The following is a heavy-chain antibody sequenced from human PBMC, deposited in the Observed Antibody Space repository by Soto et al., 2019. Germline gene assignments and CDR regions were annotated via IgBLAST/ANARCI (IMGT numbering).Heavy chain of an antibody. J-gene: IGHJ3*02. CDR3: TEGHAFEI. Sequence: PSQTLSLTCAISGDRVSSNSAAWNWIRQSPSRGLEWLGRTYYRSKWSNDYALSVEGRITINPDTSKNQFSLQLNSLTPDDTAVYDCTEGHAFEIWGQGTMVTVSS. V-gene: IGHV6-1*01. CDR1: GDRVSSNSAA. CDR2: TYYRSKWSN.